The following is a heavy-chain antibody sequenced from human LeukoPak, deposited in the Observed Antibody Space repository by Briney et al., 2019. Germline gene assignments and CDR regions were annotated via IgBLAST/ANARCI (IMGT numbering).Heavy chain of an antibody. J-gene: IGHJ5*02. CDR1: GFTFSSYA. V-gene: IGHV3-23*01. CDR2: ISGSGGST. CDR3: AKEPNINYVPENWFDP. Sequence: GGSLRLSCEASGFTFSSYAMSWVRQPPGKGLEWVSAISGSGGSTYYADSVKGRFTISRDNSKNTLYLQMNSLRAEDTAVYYCAKEPNINYVPENWFDPWGQGTLVTVSS. D-gene: IGHD4-11*01.